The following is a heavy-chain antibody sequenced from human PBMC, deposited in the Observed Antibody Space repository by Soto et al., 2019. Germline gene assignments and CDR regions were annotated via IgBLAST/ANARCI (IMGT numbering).Heavy chain of an antibody. Sequence: ASVKVSCKASGYTFTSYDINWVLQATGQGLEWMGWINPYNGNTNYAQKFQGRVTMTTNTSTNTAYMELRSLRSDDTAVYYCARDTKYQLLGYYYYYYMDGWGKGTTVTVSS. V-gene: IGHV1-18*01. J-gene: IGHJ6*03. D-gene: IGHD2-2*01. CDR2: INPYNGNT. CDR1: GYTFTSYD. CDR3: ARDTKYQLLGYYYYYYMDG.